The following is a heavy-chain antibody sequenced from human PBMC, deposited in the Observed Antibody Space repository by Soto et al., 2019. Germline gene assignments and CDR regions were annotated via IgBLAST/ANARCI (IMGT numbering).Heavy chain of an antibody. Sequence: QVQLVESGGGVVQPGRSLRLSCAASGFTFSSYAMHWVLQAPGKGLEWVAVISYDGSNKYYADSVKGRFTISRDNSKNPLYLQVNSLRAEDTAVYYCARGNYYGSGSYSNNIQDYYYYYGMDVWGQGTTVTVSS. CDR3: ARGNYYGSGSYSNNIQDYYYYYGMDV. D-gene: IGHD3-10*01. V-gene: IGHV3-30-3*01. CDR2: ISYDGSNK. CDR1: GFTFSSYA. J-gene: IGHJ6*02.